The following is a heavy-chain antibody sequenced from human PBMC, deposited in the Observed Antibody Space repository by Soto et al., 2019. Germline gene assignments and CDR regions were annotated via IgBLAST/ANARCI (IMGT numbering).Heavy chain of an antibody. CDR2: IYYSGST. D-gene: IGHD2-8*02. Sequence: QVQLQESGPGLVKPSQTLSLTCTVSGGSISSGDYYWSWIRQPPGKGLEWIGYIYYSGSTYYNPSLKSRVTISVDTSKYQFSLKLSSVPAADTAVYYCAREIYYCGNSYYFDYWGQGTLVTVSS. CDR1: GGSISSGDYY. J-gene: IGHJ4*02. CDR3: AREIYYCGNSYYFDY. V-gene: IGHV4-30-4*01.